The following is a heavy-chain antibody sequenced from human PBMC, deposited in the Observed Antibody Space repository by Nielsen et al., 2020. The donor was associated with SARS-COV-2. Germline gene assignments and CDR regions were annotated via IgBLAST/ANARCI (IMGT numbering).Heavy chain of an antibody. V-gene: IGHV4-34*01. D-gene: IGHD3-10*01. CDR3: ARGRTMARVVRGVAGRFDP. Sequence: WIRQPPGKGLEWIGEINHSGSTNYNPSLKSRVTISVDTSKNQFSLKLSSVTAADTAVYYCARGRTMARVVRGVAGRFDPWGQGTLVTVSS. J-gene: IGHJ5*02. CDR2: INHSGST.